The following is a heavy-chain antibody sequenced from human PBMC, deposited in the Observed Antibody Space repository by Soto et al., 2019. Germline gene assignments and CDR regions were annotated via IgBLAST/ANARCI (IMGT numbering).Heavy chain of an antibody. D-gene: IGHD4-17*01. CDR1: GGSITSHTHY. CDR3: ATYDYSDFYFDN. CDR2: IHFRGTT. J-gene: IGHJ4*02. V-gene: IGHV4-31*03. Sequence: QVQLQESGPGLVKPSQTLSLTRTVSGGSITSHTHYWSWIRHHPGKGLEWIGNIHFRGTTYYNPSVESRVIITVDTSKNQFSLRLTSVTAADTAVYFCATYDYSDFYFDNWGQGTLVSVSS.